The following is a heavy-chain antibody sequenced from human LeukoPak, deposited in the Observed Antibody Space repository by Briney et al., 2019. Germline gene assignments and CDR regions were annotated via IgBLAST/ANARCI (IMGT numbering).Heavy chain of an antibody. V-gene: IGHV1-46*01. Sequence: GASVKVSCKASGYIFTCYYMHWVRRAPGQGLEWMGIINPSGGSTSYAQKFQGRVTMTRDMSTSTVYMELRSLRSEDTAVYYCARGYCSGGSCYSIYNWFDPWGQGTLVTVSS. CDR2: INPSGGST. D-gene: IGHD2-15*01. J-gene: IGHJ5*02. CDR1: GYIFTCYY. CDR3: ARGYCSGGSCYSIYNWFDP.